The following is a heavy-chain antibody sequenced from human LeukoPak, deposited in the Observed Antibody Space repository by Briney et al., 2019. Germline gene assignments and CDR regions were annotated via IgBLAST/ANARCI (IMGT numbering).Heavy chain of an antibody. CDR2: INHSGST. CDR3: ARGQRYHNYDFWSGYYIYYFDY. D-gene: IGHD3-3*01. Sequence: SETLSLTCTVSGGSISGSSYYWSWIRQPPGKGLECIGEINHSGSTNYNPSLKSRVTISVDTSKNQFSLKLSSVTAADTAVYYCARGQRYHNYDFWSGYYIYYFDYWGQGTLVTVSS. CDR1: GGSISGSSYY. V-gene: IGHV4-39*07. J-gene: IGHJ4*02.